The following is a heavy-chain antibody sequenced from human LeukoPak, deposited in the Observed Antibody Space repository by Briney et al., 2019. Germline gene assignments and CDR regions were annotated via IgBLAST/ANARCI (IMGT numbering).Heavy chain of an antibody. CDR1: GFTFSSYG. J-gene: IGHJ4*02. Sequence: GGSLRLSCAASGFTFSSYGMHWVRQAPGKGLEWVAFIRYDGSNKYYADSVKGRFTISRDNSKKTLYLQMNSLRPEDTAVYYCAKWVPLYGSGSYFDYWGQGTLVTVSS. V-gene: IGHV3-30*02. CDR3: AKWVPLYGSGSYFDY. D-gene: IGHD3-10*01. CDR2: IRYDGSNK.